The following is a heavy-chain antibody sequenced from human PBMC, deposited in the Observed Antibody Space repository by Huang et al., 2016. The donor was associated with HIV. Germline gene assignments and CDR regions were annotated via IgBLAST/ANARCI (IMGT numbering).Heavy chain of an antibody. J-gene: IGHJ3*02. CDR2: ISNDGTTT. Sequence: QGQLVESGGGVVRPGRSLRLSCAASGFSFSNYAMHWVRQAAGKVLDWVTFISNDGTTTYYANSVKGRFTISRDNFKNTLYLQMNRLRGDDTAVYYCTREYTVAGAFDIWGQGTMVTVSS. CDR3: TREYTVAGAFDI. V-gene: IGHV3-30-3*01. D-gene: IGHD5-12*01. CDR1: GFSFSNYA.